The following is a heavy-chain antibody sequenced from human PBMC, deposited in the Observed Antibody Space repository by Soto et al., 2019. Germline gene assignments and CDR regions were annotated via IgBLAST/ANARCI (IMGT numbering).Heavy chain of an antibody. CDR1: GYSFTDYH. J-gene: IGHJ6*02. Sequence: GASVKVSCKASGYSFTDYHIHWVRQAPGQGLEWLGRINPKSGGTSTAQKFQGWVTMTTDTSISTASMELTRLTSDDTAMYYCARQIRHYDSWSNEYYYYGLDVWGQGTTVTVSS. CDR3: ARQIRHYDSWSNEYYYYGLDV. D-gene: IGHD3-3*01. V-gene: IGHV1-2*04. CDR2: INPKSGGT.